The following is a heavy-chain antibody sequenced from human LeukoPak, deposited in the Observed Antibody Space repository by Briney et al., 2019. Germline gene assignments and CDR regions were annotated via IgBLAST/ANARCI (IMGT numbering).Heavy chain of an antibody. CDR2: ISWNSGSI. V-gene: IGHV3-9*01. J-gene: IGHJ4*02. D-gene: IGHD4-23*01. CDR3: AGHRGRWVYFDY. Sequence: PGGSLRLSCAASGFTFDDYAMHWVRQAPGKGLEWVSGISWNSGSIGYADSVKGRFTISRDNAKNSLYLQMNSLRAEDTAVYYCAGHRGRWVYFDYWGQGTLVTVSS. CDR1: GFTFDDYA.